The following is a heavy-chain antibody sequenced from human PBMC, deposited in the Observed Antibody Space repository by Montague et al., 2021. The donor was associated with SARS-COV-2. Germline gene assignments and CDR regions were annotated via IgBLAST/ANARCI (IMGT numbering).Heavy chain of an antibody. J-gene: IGHJ4*02. Sequence: SETLSLTCAVSGGSISSSNWCSWVRQPPGRGLEWIGEIYHSGGTDYNPSFKRRVTISLDKSNNQFSLMLSSVTAADTTAYYCARDATMVSHSYFDYWGQGTLVTVSS. V-gene: IGHV4-4*02. CDR1: GGSISSSNW. CDR2: IYHSGGT. D-gene: IGHD4/OR15-4a*01. CDR3: ARDATMVSHSYFDY.